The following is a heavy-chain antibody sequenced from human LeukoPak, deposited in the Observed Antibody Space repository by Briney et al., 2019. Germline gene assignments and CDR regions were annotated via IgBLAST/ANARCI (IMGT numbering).Heavy chain of an antibody. CDR3: ARGELTTRDFDY. CDR1: GGSFSGYY. Sequence: SETLSLTYAVYGGSFSGYYWSWIRQPPGKGLEWIGEINHSGSTNYNPSLKSRVTISVDTSKNQFSLKLSSVTAADTAVYYCARGELTTRDFDYWGQGTLVTVSS. D-gene: IGHD4/OR15-4a*01. J-gene: IGHJ4*02. V-gene: IGHV4-34*01. CDR2: INHSGST.